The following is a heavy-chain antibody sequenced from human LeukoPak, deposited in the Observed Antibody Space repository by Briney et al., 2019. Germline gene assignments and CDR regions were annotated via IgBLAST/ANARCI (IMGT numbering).Heavy chain of an antibody. D-gene: IGHD3-22*01. V-gene: IGHV3-23*01. CDR3: AKAQSYYYDTSGYYCYFDY. J-gene: IGHJ4*02. CDR2: ISGSGGAT. CDR1: GFTFSSYA. Sequence: PEGSLRLSCAASGFTFSSYAMSWVRQAPGKGLEWVSGISGSGGATYHADSVKGRFTIARDNAKNTLHLQMNSLRAEDTAIYYCAKAQSYYYDTSGYYCYFDYWGQGTLVTVSS.